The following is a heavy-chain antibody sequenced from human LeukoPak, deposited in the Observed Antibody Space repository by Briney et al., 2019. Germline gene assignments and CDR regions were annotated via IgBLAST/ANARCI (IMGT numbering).Heavy chain of an antibody. Sequence: GGSLRLSCAASGFTFSSSWMSWVRQAPGKGLEWVSYISSSGSAIYYAGSVRGRFTISRDNAKNSLYLQMNSLRAEDTAVYYCARDRPLPDDSRTFDYWGQGTLVTVSS. J-gene: IGHJ4*02. CDR3: ARDRPLPDDSRTFDY. D-gene: IGHD3-22*01. CDR2: ISSSGSAI. CDR1: GFTFSSSW. V-gene: IGHV3-48*04.